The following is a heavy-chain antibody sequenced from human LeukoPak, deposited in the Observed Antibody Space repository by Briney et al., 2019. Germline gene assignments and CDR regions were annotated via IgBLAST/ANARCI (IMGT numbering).Heavy chain of an antibody. J-gene: IGHJ4*01. CDR1: LFTFSSYL. D-gene: IGHD6-13*01. CDR2: IRLDGGEK. CDR3: ARDGAAAGLYFDL. Sequence: GGALRLSCALSLFTFSSYLMNWVRQAPGKGLEGVASIRLDGGEKSYVDSVKGRFTISRDNTKNSLYLQMSSLRAEDTAVYFCARDGAAAGLYFDLWGQGTLVTVSS. V-gene: IGHV3-7*01.